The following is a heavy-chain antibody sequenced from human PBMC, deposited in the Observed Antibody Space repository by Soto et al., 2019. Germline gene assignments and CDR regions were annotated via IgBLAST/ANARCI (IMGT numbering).Heavy chain of an antibody. J-gene: IGHJ4*02. D-gene: IGHD3-3*01. Sequence: GGSLRLSCAASGFSFSNYDMNWVRQAPGKGLEWVSYISSSSSSIYYADAVKGRFTISRDNAKNSLYLQMNSLRDEDTAVYYCAREGRFLDWSHYWGQGTLVTVSS. CDR2: ISSSSSSI. CDR1: GFSFSNYD. CDR3: AREGRFLDWSHY. V-gene: IGHV3-48*02.